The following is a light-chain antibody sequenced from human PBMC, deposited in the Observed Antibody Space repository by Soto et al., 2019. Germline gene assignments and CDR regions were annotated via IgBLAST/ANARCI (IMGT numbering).Light chain of an antibody. CDR1: ALPKQY. J-gene: IGLJ1*01. CDR3: QSADSSGTHQV. CDR2: KDS. V-gene: IGLV3-25*02. Sequence: SYELSQPPSVSVSPGQTARITCSGDALPKQYAYWYQQKPGQAPVLVIYKDSGRPSGIPERFSGSSSGTTVTLTISGVQAEDEADYYCQSADSSGTHQVFGTGTKVTVL.